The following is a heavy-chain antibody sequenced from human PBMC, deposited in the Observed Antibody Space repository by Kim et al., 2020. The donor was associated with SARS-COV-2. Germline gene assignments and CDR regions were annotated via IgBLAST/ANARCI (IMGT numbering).Heavy chain of an antibody. Sequence: GRVTMTRDTSTSTVYMELSSLRSEDTAVYYCARVGTAITMVRGVIPYFDYWGQGTLVTVSS. V-gene: IGHV1-46*01. CDR3: ARVGTAITMVRGVIPYFDY. D-gene: IGHD3-10*01. J-gene: IGHJ4*02.